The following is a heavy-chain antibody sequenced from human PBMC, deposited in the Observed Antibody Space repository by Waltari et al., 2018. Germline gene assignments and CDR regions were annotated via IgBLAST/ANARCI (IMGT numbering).Heavy chain of an antibody. CDR1: GFTFSNHP. Sequence: EVQLLASGGDLIQPGGSLRLSCEASGFTFSNHPMSWVRQAPGKGLEWVSGVSSSGASTYYAESVKGRFTIARDNSKSTMYLQMSCLRADETAIDDSAKDGPITMTATSGDYLDLWGQGTLVTVSA. J-gene: IGHJ4*02. D-gene: IGHD2-21*02. CDR3: AKDGPITMTATSGDYLDL. CDR2: VSSSGAST. V-gene: IGHV3-23*01.